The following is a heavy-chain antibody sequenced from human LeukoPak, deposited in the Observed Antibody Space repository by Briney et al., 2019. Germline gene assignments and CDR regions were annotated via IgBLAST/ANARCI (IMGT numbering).Heavy chain of an antibody. J-gene: IGHJ1*01. Sequence: GGSLKLSCAASAFTVSRFNMNCVRQAPGKGLEWVSSISSSRSNILSADSVKGPFTISRDNAKNSLYLQVNSLRAEDSAIYYCAGIYWGQGTVVRVSS. CDR3: AGIY. V-gene: IGHV3-21*01. CDR1: AFTVSRFN. CDR2: ISSSRSNI.